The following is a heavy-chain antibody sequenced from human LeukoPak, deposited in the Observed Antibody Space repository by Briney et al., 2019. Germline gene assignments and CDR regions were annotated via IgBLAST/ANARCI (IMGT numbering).Heavy chain of an antibody. CDR2: IIPIFGTA. D-gene: IGHD6-19*01. CDR1: GGTFSSYA. Sequence: ASVKVSCKASGGTFSSYAISWVRQAPGQGLEWMGGIIPIFGTANYAQKFQGRVTITADKSTSTAYMELSSLRSEDTAVYNCARAMGSSGTIDYWGQGTLVTVSS. CDR3: ARAMGSSGTIDY. V-gene: IGHV1-69*06. J-gene: IGHJ4*02.